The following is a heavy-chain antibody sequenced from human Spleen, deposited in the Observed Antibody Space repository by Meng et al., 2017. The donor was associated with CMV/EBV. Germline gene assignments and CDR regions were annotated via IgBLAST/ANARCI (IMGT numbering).Heavy chain of an antibody. CDR2: IRYDGSNK. CDR1: GFTFSSYG. D-gene: IGHD4-17*01. J-gene: IGHJ3*02. V-gene: IGHV3-30*02. CDR3: ARVGAGGRLREAFDI. Sequence: GGSLRLSCAASGFTFSSYGMHWVRQAPGKGLEWVAFIRYDGSNKYYADSVKGRFTISRDNSKNTLYLQMNSLRAEDTAVYYCARVGAGGRLREAFDIWGQGTMVTVSS.